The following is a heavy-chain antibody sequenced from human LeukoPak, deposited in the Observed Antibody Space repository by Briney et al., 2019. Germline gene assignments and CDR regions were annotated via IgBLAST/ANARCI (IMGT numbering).Heavy chain of an antibody. D-gene: IGHD2-2*01. CDR2: FDPEDGET. J-gene: IGHJ4*02. CDR3: ATSLSSSTSLDFDY. Sequence: ASVKVSCKVSGYTLTELSMHWVRQAPGKGLEWMGGFDPEDGETIYAQKFQGRVTMTEDTSTDTAYMELSSLRSEDTAVYYCATSLSSSTSLDFDYWGQGTLVTVYS. CDR1: GYTLTELS. V-gene: IGHV1-24*01.